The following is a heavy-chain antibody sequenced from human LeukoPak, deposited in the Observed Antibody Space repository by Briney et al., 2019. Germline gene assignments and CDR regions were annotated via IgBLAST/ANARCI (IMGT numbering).Heavy chain of an antibody. CDR1: GFTVSSNS. CDR2: IYSDNT. CDR3: ARDRYDAFDI. V-gene: IGHV3-53*05. J-gene: IGHJ3*02. Sequence: PGGSLRLSCTVSGFTVSSNSMSWVRQAPGKGLEWVSFIYSDNTHYSDSVKGRFTISRDNSKNTLYLQMNSLRADDTAVYYCARDRYDAFDIWGQGTMVTVSS.